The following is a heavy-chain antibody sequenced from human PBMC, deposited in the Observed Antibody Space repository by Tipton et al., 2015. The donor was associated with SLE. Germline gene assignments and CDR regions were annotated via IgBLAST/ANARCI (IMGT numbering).Heavy chain of an antibody. Sequence: TLSLTCTVSGGSISSGGYYWTWIRQHPGTGLEWIGYIYRSGATYYNPSLKGRVSISLDTSENQFSLRLTSVAAADTAVYHCARLRKPYTYGSGGYYIDYWGQGTLVTVSS. J-gene: IGHJ4*02. V-gene: IGHV4-31*03. D-gene: IGHD3-3*01. CDR1: GGSISSGGYY. CDR3: ARLRKPYTYGSGGYYIDY. CDR2: IYRSGAT.